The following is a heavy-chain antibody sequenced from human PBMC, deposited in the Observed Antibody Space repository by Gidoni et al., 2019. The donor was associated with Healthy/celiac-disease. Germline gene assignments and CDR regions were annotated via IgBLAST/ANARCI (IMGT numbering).Heavy chain of an antibody. CDR2: IIPIFGTA. CDR3: ARASHCGGDCYPLPDY. CDR1: GGTFSSYA. D-gene: IGHD2-21*02. J-gene: IGHJ4*02. V-gene: IGHV1-69*01. Sequence: QVQLVQSGAEVKKPRSSVKVSCNASGGTFSSYAISWVRQAPGQGLEWMGGIIPIFGTANYAQKFQGRVTITADESTSTAYMGLSSLRSEDTAVYYCARASHCGGDCYPLPDYWGQGTLVTVSS.